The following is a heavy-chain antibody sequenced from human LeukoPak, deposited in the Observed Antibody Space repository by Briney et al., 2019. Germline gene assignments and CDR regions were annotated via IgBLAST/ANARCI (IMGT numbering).Heavy chain of an antibody. J-gene: IGHJ4*02. V-gene: IGHV3-23*01. CDR1: GFTFSSYA. Sequence: GGSLRLSCAASGFTFSSYAMSWVRQAPGKGLEWVSAISGSGGSTYYADSVKGRFTISRDNSKNTLYLQMNSLRAEDTAVYYCAKPDSVSWVSLHIKYYFDYWGQGTLVTVSS. CDR2: ISGSGGST. D-gene: IGHD5/OR15-5a*01. CDR3: AKPDSVSWVSLHIKYYFDY.